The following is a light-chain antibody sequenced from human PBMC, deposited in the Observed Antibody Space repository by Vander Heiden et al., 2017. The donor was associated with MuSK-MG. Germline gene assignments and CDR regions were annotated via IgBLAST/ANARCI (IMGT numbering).Light chain of an antibody. Sequence: QSLLTQPPSVSAAPGQRVTVSCTGSSSNIGAGYDVHWYQQLPGTAPKLLIYGNSNRPSGVPDRFSGSKSGTSASLAITGLQAEDEAEYYCQSSDSRLSGVVFGTGTKLTVL. J-gene: IGLJ2*01. CDR1: SSNIGAGYD. CDR3: QSSDSRLSGVV. V-gene: IGLV1-40*01. CDR2: GNS.